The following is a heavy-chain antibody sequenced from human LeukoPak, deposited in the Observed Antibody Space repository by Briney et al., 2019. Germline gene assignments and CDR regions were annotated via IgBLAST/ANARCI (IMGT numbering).Heavy chain of an antibody. V-gene: IGHV1-46*01. D-gene: IGHD3-22*01. Sequence: ASVKVSCKASGYTFTSYYMHWVRQAPGQGLEWMGIITPSGGSTSYAQKFQGRVTMTRDTSTSTVYMELSSLRSEDTAVYYCARGFQGDYYGSRNLPLPGGYWGQGTLVTVSS. CDR1: GYTFTSYY. CDR3: ARGFQGDYYGSRNLPLPGGY. CDR2: ITPSGGST. J-gene: IGHJ4*02.